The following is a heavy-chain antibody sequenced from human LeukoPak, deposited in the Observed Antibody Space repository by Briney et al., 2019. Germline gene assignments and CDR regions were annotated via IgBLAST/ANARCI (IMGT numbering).Heavy chain of an antibody. CDR3: AELGITMIGGV. Sequence: LSLTCTVSGGSISSSSYYMSWIRQAPGKGLEWVSYISSSGSTIYYADSVKGRFTISRDNAKNSLYLQMNSLRAEDTAVYYCAELGITMIGGVWGKGTTVTISS. CDR2: ISSSGSTI. D-gene: IGHD3-10*02. CDR1: GGSISSSSYY. V-gene: IGHV3-11*04. J-gene: IGHJ6*04.